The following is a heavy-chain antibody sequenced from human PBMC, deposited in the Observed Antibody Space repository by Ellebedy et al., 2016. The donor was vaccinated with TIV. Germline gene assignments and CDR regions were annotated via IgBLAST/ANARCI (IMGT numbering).Heavy chain of an antibody. CDR2: ISGSGGST. J-gene: IGHJ4*02. CDR3: AKDRIVVVPAANLFDY. CDR1: GFTFSSYA. Sequence: ETLSLXXAASGFTFSSYAMSWVRQAPGKGLEWVSAISGSGGSTYYADSVKGRFTISRDNSKNTLYLQMNSLRAEDTAVYYCAKDRIVVVPAANLFDYWGQGTLVTVSS. D-gene: IGHD2-2*01. V-gene: IGHV3-23*01.